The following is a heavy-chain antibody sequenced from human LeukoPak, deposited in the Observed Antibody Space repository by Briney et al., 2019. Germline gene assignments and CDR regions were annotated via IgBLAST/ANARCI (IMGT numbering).Heavy chain of an antibody. D-gene: IGHD6-19*01. J-gene: IGHJ4*02. CDR3: VKYGWLAY. CDR2: ISTSGDST. V-gene: IGHV3-21*06. CDR1: GFTFSSYS. Sequence: KAGGSPRLSCAASGFTFSSYSMNWARQAPGKGLEWVAYISTSGDSTKYADSVEGRFTISRDNAENSLYLLMNSLRVEDTAVYYCVKYGWLAYWGKGIMVTVSS.